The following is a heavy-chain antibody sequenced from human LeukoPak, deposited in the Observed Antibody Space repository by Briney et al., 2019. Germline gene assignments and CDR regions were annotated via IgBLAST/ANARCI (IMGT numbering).Heavy chain of an antibody. J-gene: IGHJ4*02. D-gene: IGHD3-22*01. V-gene: IGHV1-2*02. CDR3: ARSGSTGYSLDY. Sequence: GASVTVSFTSSVYGFTIYYMHWVRQAPGQGQGRMGWINPNSGGTNYAQTFQGRVSMPRDTSTRTAYMELSRLRSDDPAVYFCARSGSTGYSLDYWGQGTLVTVSS. CDR1: VYGFTIYY. CDR2: INPNSGGT.